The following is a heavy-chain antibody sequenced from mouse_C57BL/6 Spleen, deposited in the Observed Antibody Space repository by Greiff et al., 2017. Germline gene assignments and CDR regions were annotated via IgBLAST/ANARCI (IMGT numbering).Heavy chain of an antibody. J-gene: IGHJ3*01. D-gene: IGHD2-5*01. CDR2: IDPENGDT. CDR1: GFNIKDDY. Sequence: VQLQQSGAELVRPGASVKLSCTASGFNIKDDYMHWVKQRPEQGLEWIGWIDPENGDTEYASKFQGKATITADTSSNTAYMQLSSLTSEDTAVYYCTPAYYSNYSWFAYWGQGTLVTVSA. V-gene: IGHV14-4*01. CDR3: TPAYYSNYSWFAY.